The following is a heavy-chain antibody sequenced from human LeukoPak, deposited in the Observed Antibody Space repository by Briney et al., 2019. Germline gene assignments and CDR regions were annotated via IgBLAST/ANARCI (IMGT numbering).Heavy chain of an antibody. CDR3: AKEPTGTTGTTFDY. V-gene: IGHV3-30*02. J-gene: IGHJ4*02. CDR2: IRYDGSNK. Sequence: GGSLRLSCAASGFTFSSYGMHWVRQAPGKGLEWVAFIRYDGSNKYYADSMKGRFTISRDNSKNTLYLQMNSLRAEDTAVYYCAKEPTGTTGTTFDYWGQGALVTVSS. D-gene: IGHD1-7*01. CDR1: GFTFSSYG.